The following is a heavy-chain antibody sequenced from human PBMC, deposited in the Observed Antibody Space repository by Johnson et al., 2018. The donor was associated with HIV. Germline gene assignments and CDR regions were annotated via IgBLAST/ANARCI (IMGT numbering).Heavy chain of an antibody. Sequence: QVQLVESGGGVVQPGGSLRLSCAASGFTFSSYAMHWVRQAPGKGLEWVAVISYDGSNKFYADSVKGRFTISRDNSKNTLYLQMNSLRAEDTAVYYCALRDGYNYELDPVRHFDIWGQGTMVTVSS. CDR3: ALRDGYNYELDPVRHFDI. V-gene: IGHV3-30*04. D-gene: IGHD5-24*01. CDR2: ISYDGSNK. CDR1: GFTFSSYA. J-gene: IGHJ3*02.